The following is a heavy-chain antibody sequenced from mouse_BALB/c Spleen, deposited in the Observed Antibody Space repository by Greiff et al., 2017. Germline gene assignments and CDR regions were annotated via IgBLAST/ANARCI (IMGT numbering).Heavy chain of an antibody. CDR3: ARIYDYDVDY. D-gene: IGHD2-4*01. CDR2: ISYDGSN. J-gene: IGHJ2*01. Sequence: EVKLVESGPGLVKPSQSLSLTCSVTGYSITSGYYWNWIRQFPGNKLEWMGYISYDGSNNYNPSLKNRISITRDTSKNQFFLKLNSVTTEDTATYYCARIYDYDVDYWGQGTTLTVSS. CDR1: GYSITSGYY. V-gene: IGHV3-6*02.